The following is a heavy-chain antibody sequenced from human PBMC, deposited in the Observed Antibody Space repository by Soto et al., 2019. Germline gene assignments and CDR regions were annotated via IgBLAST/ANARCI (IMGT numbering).Heavy chain of an antibody. J-gene: IGHJ5*02. D-gene: IGHD3-10*01. CDR3: ARQNFGEGWFDP. CDR1: VDSISSYF. Sequence: SETLSVTCNVSVDSISSYFCNWIRQPAGKAPEWIGRIHTTGITNNNPSLKSRVTMSVDTSKSQFSLKLRSVTAADTAVYYCARQNFGEGWFDPWGQGTLVTGSS. CDR2: IHTTGIT. V-gene: IGHV4-4*07.